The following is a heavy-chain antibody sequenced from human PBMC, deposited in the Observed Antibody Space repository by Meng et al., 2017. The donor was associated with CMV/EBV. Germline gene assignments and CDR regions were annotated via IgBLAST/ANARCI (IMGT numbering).Heavy chain of an antibody. V-gene: IGHV1-69*05. CDR2: IIPIFGTA. D-gene: IGHD3-3*01. CDR3: ARAQRITIFGVAKNYYYYGMDV. CDR1: GCTFSSYA. Sequence: SVTVSCKASGCTFSSYAISWVRQAPGQRLEWMGGIIPIFGTANYAQKFQGRVTITTDESTSTAYMELSSLRSEDTAVYYCARAQRITIFGVAKNYYYYGMDVWGQGTTVTVSS. J-gene: IGHJ6*02.